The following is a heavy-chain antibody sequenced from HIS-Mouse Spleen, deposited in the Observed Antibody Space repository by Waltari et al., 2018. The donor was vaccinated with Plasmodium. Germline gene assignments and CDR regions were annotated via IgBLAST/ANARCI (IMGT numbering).Heavy chain of an antibody. CDR2: ISPYKGTT. Sequence: QVQLVQSGAEVKKPGASVKVSCKASGYTFTSYGISWVRQAPGQGLEWMGWISPYKGTTNYAQNLQGRVTMTTDTSTSTVYMELRSLRSDDTAVYYCGRGSAGDAFDIWGQGTMVTVSS. CDR1: GYTFTSYG. D-gene: IGHD6-19*01. V-gene: IGHV1-18*01. CDR3: GRGSAGDAFDI. J-gene: IGHJ3*02.